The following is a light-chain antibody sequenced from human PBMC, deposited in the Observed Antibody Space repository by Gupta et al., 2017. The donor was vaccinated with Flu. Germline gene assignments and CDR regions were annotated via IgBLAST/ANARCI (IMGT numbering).Light chain of an antibody. CDR1: PSLVYSDGITY. CDR2: QVS. V-gene: IGKV2-30*01. J-gene: IGKJ1*01. Sequence: DVVVTQFPLSLPVIPGQPASIYCNSSPSLVYSDGITYLNWFQLRPGLSPRRLLYQVSTRDSGVPDRFSGSGSGTDFTLKISRVEAEDVGVYYCMQTTHWPRTFGQGTRVEIK. CDR3: MQTTHWPRT.